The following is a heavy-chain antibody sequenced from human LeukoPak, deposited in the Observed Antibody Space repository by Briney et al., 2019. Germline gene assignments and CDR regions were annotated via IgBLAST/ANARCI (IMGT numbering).Heavy chain of an antibody. Sequence: PGGSLRLSCAASGFTLSSYGMTWVRQAPGEGLEWVSIISAGGGTTFYADSVKGRFTISRDNTKNTLYLQMNSLRAEDTAVYYCAKGGSGSYYSFDSWGQGTLVTVSS. V-gene: IGHV3-23*01. D-gene: IGHD1-26*01. CDR2: ISAGGGTT. J-gene: IGHJ4*02. CDR1: GFTLSSYG. CDR3: AKGGSGSYYSFDS.